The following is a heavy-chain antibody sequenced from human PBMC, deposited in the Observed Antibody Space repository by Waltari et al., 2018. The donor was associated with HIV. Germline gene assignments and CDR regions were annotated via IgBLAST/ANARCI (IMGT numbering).Heavy chain of an antibody. J-gene: IGHJ4*02. D-gene: IGHD3-9*01. CDR1: GFTFGDYA. CDR2: ISWNSNSN. CDR3: AKDRFDSSNYADF. V-gene: IGHV3-9*01. Sequence: EVQLVESGGGLVQPGKSLRLSCAASGFTFGDYAMHWVRQAPGQFPEWVSGISWNSNSNFYVDSVKGRITIARDNAKNSLYLQMHSLRPEDTALYYCAKDRFDSSNYADFWGQGTLVIVSS.